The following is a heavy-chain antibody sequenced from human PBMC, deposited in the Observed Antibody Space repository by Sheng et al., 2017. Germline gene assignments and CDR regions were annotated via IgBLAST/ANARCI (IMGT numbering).Heavy chain of an antibody. D-gene: IGHD2-21*02. V-gene: IGHV1-69*01. Sequence: QVQLVQSGAEVKKPGSSVKVSCKASGGTFSSYAISWVRQAPGQGLEWMGGIIPIFGTANYAQKFQGRVTITADESTSTAYMELSSLRSEDTAVYYCAREEQVVTATPGAFDIWGQGTMVTVSS. CDR3: AREEQVVTATPGAFDI. J-gene: IGHJ3*02. CDR2: IIPIFGTA. CDR1: GGTFSSYA.